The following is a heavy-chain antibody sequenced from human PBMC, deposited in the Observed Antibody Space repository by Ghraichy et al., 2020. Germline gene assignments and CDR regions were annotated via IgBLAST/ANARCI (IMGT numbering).Heavy chain of an antibody. D-gene: IGHD5/OR15-5a*01. CDR2: IFSNDEK. CDR1: GFSLSNARMG. V-gene: IGHV2-26*01. J-gene: IGHJ6*02. Sequence: SGPTLVKPTETLTLTCTVSGFSLSNARMGVIWIRQPPGKALEWLAHIFSNDEKSYNTSLKSRLTISKDTSKSQVVLTMTNMDPVDTATYYCARISLLYYYGLDVWGQGTTVTVSS. CDR3: ARISLLYYYGLDV.